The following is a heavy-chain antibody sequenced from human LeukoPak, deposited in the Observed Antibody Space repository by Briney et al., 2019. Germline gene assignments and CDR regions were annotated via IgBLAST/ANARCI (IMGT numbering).Heavy chain of an antibody. V-gene: IGHV3-9*01. CDR2: ISWNSGSI. Sequence: GRSLRLSCAASGFTFDDYAMHWVRQAPGKGLEWVSGISWNSGSIDYADSVKGRFTISRDNAKNSLYLQMNSLRAEDTALYYCAIATNYDSSGYFDYWGQGTLVTVSS. D-gene: IGHD3-22*01. CDR3: AIATNYDSSGYFDY. CDR1: GFTFDDYA. J-gene: IGHJ4*02.